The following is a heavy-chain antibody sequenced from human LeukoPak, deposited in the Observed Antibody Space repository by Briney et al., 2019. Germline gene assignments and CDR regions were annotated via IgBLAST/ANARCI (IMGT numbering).Heavy chain of an antibody. D-gene: IGHD4-23*01. CDR1: RCTFSSYA. CDR3: SKLVTTVITPFDY. J-gene: IGHJ4*02. Sequence: GGSLRLSCAASRCTFSSYAMTWVRQPPGKGLEWVSVISGSGGSTYYADSVKGRFTISRDNSKNTLYLQMNSLRAEDTAEYYCSKLVTTVITPFDYWGQGTLVIVSS. CDR2: ISGSGGST. V-gene: IGHV3-23*01.